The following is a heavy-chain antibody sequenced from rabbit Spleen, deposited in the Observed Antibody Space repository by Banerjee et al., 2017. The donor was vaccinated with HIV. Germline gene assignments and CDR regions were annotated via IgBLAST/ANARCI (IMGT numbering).Heavy chain of an antibody. V-gene: IGHV1S7*01. CDR2: IDPIFGIA. J-gene: IGHJ4*01. Sequence: QLVESGGGLVQPGGSLKLSCKASGFDVSRYYMSWVRQAPGKGLEWIGDIDPIFGIAVYANWVNGRFTISSHNAQNTLYLQLNSLTAADTATYFCVREAGYAGYGDGNLWGPGTLVTVS. D-gene: IGHD7-1*01. CDR3: VREAGYAGYGDGNL. CDR1: GFDVSRYY.